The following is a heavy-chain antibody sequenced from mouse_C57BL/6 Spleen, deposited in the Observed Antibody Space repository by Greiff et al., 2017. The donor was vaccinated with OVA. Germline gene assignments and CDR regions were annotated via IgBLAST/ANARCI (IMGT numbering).Heavy chain of an antibody. CDR1: GYTFTSYW. V-gene: IGHV1-69*01. CDR2: IDPSDSYT. CDR3: ARSGNYERNFDY. Sequence: QVQLQQPGAELVMPGASVKLSCKASGYTFTSYWMHWVKQRPGQGLEWIGEIDPSDSYTNYNQKFKGKSTLTVDKSSSTAYMQLSSLTSEDSAVYYCARSGNYERNFDYWGQGTTLTVSS. J-gene: IGHJ2*01. D-gene: IGHD2-1*01.